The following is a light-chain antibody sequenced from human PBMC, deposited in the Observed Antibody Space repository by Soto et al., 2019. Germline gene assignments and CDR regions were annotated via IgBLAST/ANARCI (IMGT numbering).Light chain of an antibody. V-gene: IGLV1-44*01. CDR3: AAWDDSLNGWV. CDR2: TNN. Sequence: QSALTQSPSASGTPGQRVTISCSGSSSNIGGNTVNWYQQLPGTAPKLPIYTNNRRPSGVPDRFSGSKSGTSASLAISGLQSEDEADYYCAAWDDSLNGWVFGGGTQLTVL. CDR1: SSNIGGNT. J-gene: IGLJ3*02.